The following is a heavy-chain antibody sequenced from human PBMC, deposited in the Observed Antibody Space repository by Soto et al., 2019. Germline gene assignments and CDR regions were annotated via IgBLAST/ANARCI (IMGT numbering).Heavy chain of an antibody. CDR1: GFVSNDYD. CDR3: SRGIKGGLDA. J-gene: IGHJ5*02. Sequence: QVQLAESGGGLVQPGRSLRLSCATSGFVSNDYDIHWVRQAPGKGLAWLASISYDGRNKYYADSVKGRFTIFRDNSKNTLSLQINSLGAEDTAVYYCSRGIKGGLDAWGPGTLVTVSS. CDR2: ISYDGRNK. V-gene: IGHV3-30*03. D-gene: IGHD2-21*01.